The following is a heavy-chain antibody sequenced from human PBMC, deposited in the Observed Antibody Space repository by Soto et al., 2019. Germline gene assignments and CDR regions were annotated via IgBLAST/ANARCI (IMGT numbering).Heavy chain of an antibody. CDR3: AGTYDGSGPNSGGYGFDI. D-gene: IGHD3-22*01. CDR1: GGSITSYY. J-gene: IGHJ3*02. CDR2: IYYSGST. V-gene: IGHV4-59*01. Sequence: SETLSLPCSVSGGSITSYYWSWIRQPPGKGLEWIAYIYYSGSTSYNPSLKSRVSISLDTSKNQSSLKLSSVTAADTAVYYCAGTYDGSGPNSGGYGFDIWGQGTMVTLSS.